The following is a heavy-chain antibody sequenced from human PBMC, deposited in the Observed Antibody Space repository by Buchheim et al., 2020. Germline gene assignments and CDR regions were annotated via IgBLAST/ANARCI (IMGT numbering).Heavy chain of an antibody. CDR2: ISSSSSYT. CDR1: GFTFSDYY. D-gene: IGHD2-2*02. Sequence: QVQLVESGGGLVKPGGSLRLSCAASGFTFSDYYMSWIRQAPGKGLEWVSYISSSSSYTNYADSVKGRFTISRDNAKNSLYLQMNSLRDEDTAVYYCARDRGCSSTSCYSIFGWFDPWGQGTL. V-gene: IGHV3-11*06. J-gene: IGHJ5*02. CDR3: ARDRGCSSTSCYSIFGWFDP.